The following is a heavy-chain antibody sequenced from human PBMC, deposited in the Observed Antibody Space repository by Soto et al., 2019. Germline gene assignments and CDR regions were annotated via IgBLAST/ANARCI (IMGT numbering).Heavy chain of an antibody. Sequence: EVQLLEYGGGLAQPGGSLRLSCAASGFPFNTYAMSWVRQAPGKGPEWVSAISESGDNAFYADSVQGRFTISRDNSYNILYLHMNSLRAEDTALYFCAKGGYIYGLDPWGQGTLVTVSS. D-gene: IGHD5-18*01. V-gene: IGHV3-23*01. CDR2: ISESGDNA. CDR1: GFPFNTYA. CDR3: AKGGYIYGLDP. J-gene: IGHJ5*02.